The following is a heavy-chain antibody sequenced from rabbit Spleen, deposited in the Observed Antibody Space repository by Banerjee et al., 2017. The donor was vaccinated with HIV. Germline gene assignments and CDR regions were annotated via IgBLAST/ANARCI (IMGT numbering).Heavy chain of an antibody. D-gene: IGHD4-2*01. CDR2: IAAGSGGTT. V-gene: IGHV1S40*01. J-gene: IGHJ4*01. Sequence: QSLEESGGDLVKPGASLTLTCKASGLDFSGDSYDSYMCWVRQAPGKGLEWIACIAAGSGGTTHYASWAKGRFTISKPSSTTVTLQMTSLTAADTATYFCARGDGINFIGYFTLWGPGTLVTVS. CDR3: ARGDGINFIGYFTL. CDR1: GLDFSGDSY.